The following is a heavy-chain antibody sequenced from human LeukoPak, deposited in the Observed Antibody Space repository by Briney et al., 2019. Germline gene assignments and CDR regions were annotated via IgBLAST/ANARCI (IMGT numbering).Heavy chain of an antibody. V-gene: IGHV3-7*01. D-gene: IGHD5-18*01. Sequence: AGGSLRLSCAASGFTFSTYEMNWVRQAPGKGLEWVANIKEDGSKKYYVDSVKGRLTISRDNAKNSLYLQMNSLRAEDTAVYYCARDRWGYSYGGDWGQGTLVTVAS. CDR3: ARDRWGYSYGGD. J-gene: IGHJ4*02. CDR1: GFTFSTYE. CDR2: IKEDGSKK.